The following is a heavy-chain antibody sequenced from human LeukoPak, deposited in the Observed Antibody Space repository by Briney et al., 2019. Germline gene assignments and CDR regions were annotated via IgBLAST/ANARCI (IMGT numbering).Heavy chain of an antibody. CDR3: AKDSMAATVRGSLGY. Sequence: GGSLRLSCAASGFTFSSYGMHWVRQAPGKGLEWVAFIRYDGSNKYNADSVKGRFTISRDNSKNTLYLQMNSLRAEDTAVYYCAKDSMAATVRGSLGYWGQGALVTVSS. V-gene: IGHV3-30*02. CDR1: GFTFSSYG. CDR2: IRYDGSNK. J-gene: IGHJ4*02. D-gene: IGHD6-13*01.